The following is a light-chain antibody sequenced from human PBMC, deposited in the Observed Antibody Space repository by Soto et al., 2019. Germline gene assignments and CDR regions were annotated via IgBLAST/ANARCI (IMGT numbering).Light chain of an antibody. J-gene: IGLJ2*01. CDR1: SSDVGGYNY. Sequence: QSVLTQPPSASGSPGQSVTISCTGTSSDVGGYNYVSWYQQHPGKAPKLMISEVTKRPSGVPDRFSGSRSGNTASLTVSGRQAEDEADYYCSSYAGSNNLVFGGGTKLTVL. V-gene: IGLV2-8*01. CDR2: EVT. CDR3: SSYAGSNNLV.